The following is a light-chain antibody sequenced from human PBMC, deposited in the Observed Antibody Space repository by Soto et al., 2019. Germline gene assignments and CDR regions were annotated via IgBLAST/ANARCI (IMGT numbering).Light chain of an antibody. CDR2: AAS. CDR1: QSINNRY. V-gene: IGKV3-20*01. J-gene: IGKJ3*01. CDR3: QQFGSSPRFT. Sequence: EIVLTQSPGTLSLSPGERATLSCRASQSINNRYLAWYQQKPGQAPRLLIYAASSRATGIPDRFSGSGSGPDFPLTITSLEPEDFAVYYCQQFGSSPRFTFGPGTKVDIK.